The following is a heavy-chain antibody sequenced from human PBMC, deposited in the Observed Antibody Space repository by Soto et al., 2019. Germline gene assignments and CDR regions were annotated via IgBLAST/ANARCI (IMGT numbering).Heavy chain of an antibody. CDR3: ARAGYDCSGHEDPQGGAFDV. Sequence: QVQLVQSGPEVKKPGASLRVSCKASGVIFNHYVITWVRQAPGQGLEWVGGLSVQSQNAHYAEKFQDRVTITKDTPTATSCREVTSLRSDDSAVYFCARAGYDCSGHEDPQGGAFDVWGLGTVVTVSS. J-gene: IGHJ3*01. V-gene: IGHV1-18*01. CDR1: GVIFNHYV. D-gene: IGHD5-12*01. CDR2: LSVQSQNA.